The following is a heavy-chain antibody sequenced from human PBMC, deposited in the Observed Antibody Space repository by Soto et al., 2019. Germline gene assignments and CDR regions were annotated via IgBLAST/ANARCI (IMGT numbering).Heavy chain of an antibody. CDR2: IIPIFDTA. CDR1: GGTFTTCA. J-gene: IGHJ4*01. Sequence: ASVKVSCKASGGTFTTCAISWVRQAPGQGLEWMGGIIPIFDTANYAQKFQGRVTITADESANTAYMELSSLRSEDTAVYYCARGEYYYDSGGYPGYFDYWGHGTLVTVSS. CDR3: ARGEYYYDSGGYPGYFDY. V-gene: IGHV1-69*13. D-gene: IGHD3-22*01.